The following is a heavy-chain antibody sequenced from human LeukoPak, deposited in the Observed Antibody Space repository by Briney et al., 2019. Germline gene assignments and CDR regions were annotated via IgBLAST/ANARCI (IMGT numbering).Heavy chain of an antibody. CDR1: GFTFDDYA. J-gene: IGHJ2*01. Sequence: GRSLRLSCAASGFTFDDYAMHWVRQAPGKGLEWFSGISWNSGSIGYADSVKGRFTISRDNAKNSLYLQMNSLRAEDTALYYCAKDVGVGAIGPRYFDLWGRGTLVTVSS. D-gene: IGHD1-26*01. V-gene: IGHV3-9*01. CDR2: ISWNSGSI. CDR3: AKDVGVGAIGPRYFDL.